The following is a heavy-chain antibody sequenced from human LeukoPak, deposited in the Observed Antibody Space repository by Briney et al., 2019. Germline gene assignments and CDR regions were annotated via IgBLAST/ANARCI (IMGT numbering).Heavy chain of an antibody. D-gene: IGHD3-10*01. V-gene: IGHV4-39*07. CDR3: ARGLGPGNWFDP. CDR2: IYYIGST. J-gene: IGHJ5*02. Sequence: PSETLSLTCTVSGGSITSSSYYWGWIRQPPGKGLEWIGSIYYIGSTYYNPSLKSRVTISVDTSKNQFSLKLSSVTAADTAMFYCARGLGPGNWFDPWGQGTLVTVSS. CDR1: GGSITSSSYY.